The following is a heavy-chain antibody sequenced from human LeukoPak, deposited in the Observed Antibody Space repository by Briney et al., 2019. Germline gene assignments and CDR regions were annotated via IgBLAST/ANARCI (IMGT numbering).Heavy chain of an antibody. J-gene: IGHJ4*02. CDR2: ISWNSGSI. D-gene: IGHD2-15*01. V-gene: IGHV3-9*01. CDR1: GFTFDDYA. Sequence: GRSLRLSCAASGFTFDDYAMHWVRPAPGKGLEWVSGISWNSGSIGYADPVKGRFTISRDNAKNSLYLQMSSLRAEDTALYYCAKAIWVAATASWFCFDSWGQGTLVTVSS. CDR3: AKAIWVAATASWFCFDS.